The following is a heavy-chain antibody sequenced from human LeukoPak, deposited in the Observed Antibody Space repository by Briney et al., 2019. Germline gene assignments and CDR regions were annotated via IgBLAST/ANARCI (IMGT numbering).Heavy chain of an antibody. J-gene: IGHJ3*02. CDR2: IYYSGST. CDR1: GGSISSYY. CDR3: ARGLIGDILTGRRAFDI. V-gene: IGHV4-59*01. D-gene: IGHD3-9*01. Sequence: SETLSLTCTVSGGSISSYYWSWIRQPPGKGLEWIGYIYYSGSTNYNPSLKSRVTISVDTSKNQFSLKLSSVTAADTAVYYCARGLIGDILTGRRAFDIWGQGTMVTVSS.